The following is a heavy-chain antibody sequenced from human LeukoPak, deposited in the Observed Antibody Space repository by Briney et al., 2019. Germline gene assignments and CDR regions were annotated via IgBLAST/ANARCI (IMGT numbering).Heavy chain of an antibody. CDR3: ARVSAVSGTFDY. J-gene: IGHJ4*02. CDR1: GFSFNSYS. V-gene: IGHV3-48*04. D-gene: IGHD1-26*01. CDR2: IGGGSSPI. Sequence: GGSLRLSCAASGFSFNSYSMNWVRQAPGKGLEWVSYIGGGSSPIKYADSVKGRFTISRDNAKNSLYLQMNSLRAEDTAVYYCARVSAVSGTFDYWGQGTLVTVSS.